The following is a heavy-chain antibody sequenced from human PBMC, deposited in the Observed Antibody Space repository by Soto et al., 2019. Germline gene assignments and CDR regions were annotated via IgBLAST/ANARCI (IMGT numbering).Heavy chain of an antibody. D-gene: IGHD2-21*02. V-gene: IGHV4-39*01. CDR3: ARKRTSAVTQAYFDV. Sequence: SETLSLTCTLPGDCISRRSYYVGWILKPPWTGLEWIWSIYYIGSTYNNPSLGSRASMSIDTSKDQFSLKLKSVSAADTALYFCARKRTSAVTQAYFDVWGPGSLVTVSS. CDR2: IYYIGST. J-gene: IGHJ4*02. CDR1: GDCISRRSYY.